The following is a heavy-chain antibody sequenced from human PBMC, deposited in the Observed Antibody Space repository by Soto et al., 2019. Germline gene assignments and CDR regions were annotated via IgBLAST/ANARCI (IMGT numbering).Heavy chain of an antibody. CDR1: EFTFSTYA. CDR2: ISYAGSKI. Sequence: QVHLVEFGGGVVQPGRSLRLSCVASEFTFSTYAMHWVRQAPGKGLEWVALISYAGSKIYYADSVKGRFSISRDDSMNTLFLQMDSLRPEDTAIYYCARVSLYGDYGAGDYWGQGTLVTVAS. D-gene: IGHD4-17*01. J-gene: IGHJ4*02. V-gene: IGHV3-30-3*01. CDR3: ARVSLYGDYGAGDY.